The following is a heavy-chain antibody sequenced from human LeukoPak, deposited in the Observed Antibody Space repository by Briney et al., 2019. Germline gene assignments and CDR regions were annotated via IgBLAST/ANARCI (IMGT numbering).Heavy chain of an antibody. V-gene: IGHV4-59*08. Sequence: PSETLSLTCTVSGGSISTTYWSWVRQPPGKGLEWIAYIYHSETNFNPSLKSRVTISADTSKNQFSLELSSVTAADTAVYYCARLYSSNWGYITNWGQGTLVTVSS. CDR2: IYHSET. CDR3: ARLYSSNWGYITN. J-gene: IGHJ4*02. CDR1: GGSISTTY. D-gene: IGHD6-13*01.